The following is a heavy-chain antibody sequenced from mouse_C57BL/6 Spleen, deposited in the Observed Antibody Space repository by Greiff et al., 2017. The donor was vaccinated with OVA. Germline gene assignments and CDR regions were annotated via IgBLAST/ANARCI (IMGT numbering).Heavy chain of an antibody. D-gene: IGHD2-4*01. CDR2: INPSSGYT. CDR3: ARSNDYDGAWFAY. V-gene: IGHV1-7*01. CDR1: GYTFTSYW. Sequence: QVQLQQSGAELAKPGASVKLSCKASGYTFTSYWMHWVQQRPGQGLEWIGYINPSSGYTKYNQKFKDKATLTADKSSSTAYMQLSSLTYEDSAVYYCARSNDYDGAWFAYWGQGTLVTVSA. J-gene: IGHJ3*01.